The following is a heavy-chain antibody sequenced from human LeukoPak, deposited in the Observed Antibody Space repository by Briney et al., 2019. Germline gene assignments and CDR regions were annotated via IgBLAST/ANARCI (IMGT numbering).Heavy chain of an antibody. CDR3: AQGYSSGWFPY. Sequence: GGSLRLSCAVSGFSVSSYGMSWVRQAPGKGPEWISAISVNGDTTYYADSVKGRFIISRDNSENTLYLQMNSLRTEDTAVYYCAQGYSSGWFPYWGQGSLVSVSS. J-gene: IGHJ4*02. CDR1: GFSVSSYG. V-gene: IGHV3-23*01. CDR2: ISVNGDTT. D-gene: IGHD6-19*01.